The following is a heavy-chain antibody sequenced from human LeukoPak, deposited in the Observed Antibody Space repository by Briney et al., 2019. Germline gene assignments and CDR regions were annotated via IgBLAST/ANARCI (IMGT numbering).Heavy chain of an antibody. CDR3: ARESMYGSGSPMDYGMDV. V-gene: IGHV4-30-2*01. CDR2: IYHSGST. D-gene: IGHD3-10*01. J-gene: IGHJ6*02. CDR1: GGSISSGGYS. Sequence: PSETLSLTCAVSGGSISSGGYSWRWIRQPPGKGLEWIGYIYHSGSTYYNPSLKSRVTISVDRSKNQFSLKLSSVTAADTAVCYCARESMYGSGSPMDYGMDVWGQGTTVTVSS.